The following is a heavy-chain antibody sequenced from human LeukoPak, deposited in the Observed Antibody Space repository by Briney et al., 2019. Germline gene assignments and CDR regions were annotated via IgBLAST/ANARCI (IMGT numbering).Heavy chain of an antibody. CDR2: ISSSGSTI. D-gene: IGHD6-13*01. V-gene: IGHV3-11*01. J-gene: IGHJ4*02. CDR1: GFTFSDYY. Sequence: PGGSLRLSCAASGFTFSDYYMSWIRQAPGKGLEWVSYISSSGSTIYYADSVKGRFTISRDNAKNSLYLQMNSLRAEDTAVYYCARDRAYSSSWYGVDYWGQGTLVTVSS. CDR3: ARDRAYSSSWYGVDY.